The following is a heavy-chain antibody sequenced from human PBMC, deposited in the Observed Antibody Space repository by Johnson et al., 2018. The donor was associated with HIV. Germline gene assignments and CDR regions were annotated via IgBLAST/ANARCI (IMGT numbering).Heavy chain of an antibody. CDR3: AREGAAAGPTDAFDI. CDR1: GFTFSSYG. V-gene: IGHV3-30*02. D-gene: IGHD6-13*01. CDR2: IRYDGSNK. Sequence: QEQLVESGGGVVQPGGSLRLSCAASGFTFSSYGMHWVRQAPGKGLEWVAFIRYDGSNKYYADSVKGRFTISRDNAKNTLYLQLNSLRVEDTAIYYCAREGAAAGPTDAFDIWGQGTMVTVSS. J-gene: IGHJ3*02.